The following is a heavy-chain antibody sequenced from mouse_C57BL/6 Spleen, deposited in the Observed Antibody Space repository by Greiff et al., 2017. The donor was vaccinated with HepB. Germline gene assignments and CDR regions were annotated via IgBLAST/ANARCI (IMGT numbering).Heavy chain of an antibody. J-gene: IGHJ1*03. CDR3: ARGGYYWYFDV. CDR2: ISSGSSTI. D-gene: IGHD2-2*01. Sequence: EVQLQESGGGLVKPGGSLKLSCAASGFTFSDYGMHWVRQAPEKGLEWVAYISSGSSTIYYADTVQGRFTISRDNAKNTLFLQMTSLRSEDTAMYYCARGGYYWYFDVWGTGTTVTVSS. CDR1: GFTFSDYG. V-gene: IGHV5-17*01.